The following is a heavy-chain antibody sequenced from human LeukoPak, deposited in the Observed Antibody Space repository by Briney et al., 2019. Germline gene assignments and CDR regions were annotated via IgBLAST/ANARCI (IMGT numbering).Heavy chain of an antibody. CDR1: GFTFSSYS. CDR2: ISSSSSYI. V-gene: IGHV3-21*01. J-gene: IGHJ4*02. D-gene: IGHD4/OR15-4a*01. Sequence: PGGSLRLSCAASGFTFSSYSMNWVRQAPGKRLEWVSSISSSSSYIYYADSVKGRFTISRDNAKNSLYLQMNSLRAADTAVYYCARGSAMVNDYWGQGTLVTVSS. CDR3: ARGSAMVNDY.